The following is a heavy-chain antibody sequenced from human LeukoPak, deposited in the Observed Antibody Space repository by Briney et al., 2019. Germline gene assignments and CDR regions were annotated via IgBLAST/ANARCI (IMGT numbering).Heavy chain of an antibody. CDR1: GYTFTGYS. CDR3: ARVSSSSYYYYMDV. V-gene: IGHV1-2*02. J-gene: IGHJ6*03. CDR2: INPNSGGR. Sequence: GASVKVSCKASGYTFTGYSIHWVRQAPGQGLEWMGWINPNSGGRNYAQKFQGRVTMTRDTSISTAYMELSRLRSDDTAVYYCARVSSSSYYYYMDVWGKGTTVTVSS. D-gene: IGHD6-6*01.